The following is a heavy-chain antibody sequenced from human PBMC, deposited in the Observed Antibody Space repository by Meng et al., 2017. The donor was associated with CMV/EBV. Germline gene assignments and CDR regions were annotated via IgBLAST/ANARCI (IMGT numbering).Heavy chain of an antibody. D-gene: IGHD2-2*01. J-gene: IGHJ3*02. CDR1: GFTFSDYY. Sequence: GESLKISCAASGFTFSDYYMSWIRQAPGKGLEWVSYISSSGSTIYYADSVKGRFTISRDNAKNSLYLQMNSLRAEDTAVYYCAKGGRRKVVPAARLVAFDIWGQGTMVTV. CDR3: AKGGRRKVVPAARLVAFDI. CDR2: ISSSGSTI. V-gene: IGHV3-11*01.